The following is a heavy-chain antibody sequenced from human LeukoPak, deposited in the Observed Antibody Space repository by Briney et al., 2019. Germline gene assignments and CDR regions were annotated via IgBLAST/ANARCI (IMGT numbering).Heavy chain of an antibody. CDR3: ARGGYYGSGNDFRFDP. CDR2: IRYTGST. D-gene: IGHD3-10*01. CDR1: GHPIHSDH. V-gene: IGHV4-59*01. J-gene: IGHJ5*02. Sequence: SETLSLTCTVPGHPIHSDHWSSIRQPPGKGLECIGYIRYTGSTHYNPPLKSRVTISVDTSKHQFSLKLSSVTAADTAIYYCARGGYYGSGNDFRFDPWGEGTLVTVSS.